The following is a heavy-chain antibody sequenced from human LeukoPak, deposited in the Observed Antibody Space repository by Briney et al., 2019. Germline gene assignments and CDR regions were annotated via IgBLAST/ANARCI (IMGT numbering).Heavy chain of an antibody. CDR1: GFTFSSYG. Sequence: PGGSLRLSCAASGFTFSSYGMHWVRQAPGKGLEWVAVIWYDGSNKYYADSVKGRSTISRDNSKNTLYLQMNSLRAEDTAVYYCARDFDSSGYYISGFDYWGQGTLVTVSS. J-gene: IGHJ4*02. V-gene: IGHV3-33*08. D-gene: IGHD3-22*01. CDR3: ARDFDSSGYYISGFDY. CDR2: IWYDGSNK.